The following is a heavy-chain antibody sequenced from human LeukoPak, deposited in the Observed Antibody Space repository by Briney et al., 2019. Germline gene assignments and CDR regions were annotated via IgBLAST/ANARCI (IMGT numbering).Heavy chain of an antibody. V-gene: IGHV3-23*01. D-gene: IGHD6-19*01. Sequence: GGSLRLSCAASGFTFRSYAMNWVRQAPGKGLEGVSVISGSGSSTDYADSVKGRFTISRDNSKNTLYLQMSSLRAEDTGVYYCAKGGSGWSFDYWGQGTLVTVSS. CDR2: ISGSGSST. J-gene: IGHJ4*02. CDR1: GFTFRSYA. CDR3: AKGGSGWSFDY.